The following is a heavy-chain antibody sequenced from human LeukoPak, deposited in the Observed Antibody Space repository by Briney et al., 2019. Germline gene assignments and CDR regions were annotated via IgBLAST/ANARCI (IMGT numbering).Heavy chain of an antibody. D-gene: IGHD6-13*01. V-gene: IGHV3-7*01. CDR2: IKQDGSEK. CDR1: GFTFSSYW. J-gene: IGHJ4*02. Sequence: GGSLRLSCAASGFTFSSYWMSWVRQAPGKGLEWVANIKQDGSEKYYVDSVKGRFTISRDNAKNSLYLQMNSLRAEDTALYYCVRDLPVAAADFWGQGTLVTVSS. CDR3: VRDLPVAAADF.